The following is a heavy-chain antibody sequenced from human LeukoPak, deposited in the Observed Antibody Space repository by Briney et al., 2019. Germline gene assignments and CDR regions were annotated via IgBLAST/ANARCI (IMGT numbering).Heavy chain of an antibody. Sequence: SKTLSLTCTVSGGSISSYYWSWIRQPPGKGLEWIGYVYYSGTTNYNPFLKSRVTISVDTSKNQFSLKLSSVTAADSAVYYCARNYDSSGYYYVGYWGQGTLVTVSS. J-gene: IGHJ4*02. V-gene: IGHV4-59*01. CDR2: VYYSGTT. D-gene: IGHD3-22*01. CDR3: ARNYDSSGYYYVGY. CDR1: GGSISSYY.